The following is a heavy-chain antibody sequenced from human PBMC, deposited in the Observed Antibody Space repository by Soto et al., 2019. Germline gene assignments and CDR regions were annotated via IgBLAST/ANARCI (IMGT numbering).Heavy chain of an antibody. CDR2: INTGNGNS. D-gene: IGHD4-17*01. CDR1: GDTFTRYA. Sequence: GASGKVSCKAAGDTFTRYAMRWVRQAPGQGLEWIGWINTGNGNSHYSQRFQGRVTFTRDTAASTAYMELSSLTSEDSAVYFCARNVDYFDPWGQGTLVTSP. V-gene: IGHV1-3*04. CDR3: ARNVDYFDP. J-gene: IGHJ5*02.